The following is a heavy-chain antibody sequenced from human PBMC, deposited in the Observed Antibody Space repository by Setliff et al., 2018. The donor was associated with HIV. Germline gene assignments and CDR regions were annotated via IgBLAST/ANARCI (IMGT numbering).Heavy chain of an antibody. CDR3: ARVGYCSGGSCYGDWYFDL. CDR1: GGSMTTDGFY. CDR2: ISDTGST. D-gene: IGHD2-15*01. J-gene: IGHJ2*01. Sequence: PSETLSLTCTVSGGSMTTDGFYWSWIRQPPGKGLEYIGKISDTGSTNYHPSLKSRVTMSVDTSKNQFSLKLSSVTAADTAVYYCARVGYCSGGSCYGDWYFDLWGRGTLVTVSS. V-gene: IGHV4-61*08.